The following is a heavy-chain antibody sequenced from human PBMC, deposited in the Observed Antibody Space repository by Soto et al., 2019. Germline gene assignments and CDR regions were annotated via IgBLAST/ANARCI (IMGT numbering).Heavy chain of an antibody. CDR1: GGTFSSYA. CDR3: AAYYYDSSGYYFYRDY. V-gene: IGHV1-69*06. Sequence: SVKVSCKASGGTFSSYAISWVRQAPGQGLEWMGGIIPIFGTANYAQKFQGRVTITADKSTSTAYMELSSLRSEDTAVYYCAAYYYDSSGYYFYRDYWGQGTLVTAPQ. J-gene: IGHJ4*02. CDR2: IIPIFGTA. D-gene: IGHD3-22*01.